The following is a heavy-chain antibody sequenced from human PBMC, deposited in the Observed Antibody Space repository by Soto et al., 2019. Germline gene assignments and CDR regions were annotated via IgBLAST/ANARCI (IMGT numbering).Heavy chain of an antibody. Sequence: QVQLVESAGGVVQPGRSLRLSCAASGFTFSSYDMHWVRQAPGKGLEWVAVVLYDGSNKYYADSVKGRFTSSRDNSKNTMYLQMNRLRAEDTAVYYCAGDRKSRPTGGGIDWCQGTLVTVSS. CDR2: VLYDGSNK. D-gene: IGHD2-21*01. CDR1: GFTFSSYD. V-gene: IGHV3-33*01. J-gene: IGHJ4*02. CDR3: AGDRKSRPTGGGID.